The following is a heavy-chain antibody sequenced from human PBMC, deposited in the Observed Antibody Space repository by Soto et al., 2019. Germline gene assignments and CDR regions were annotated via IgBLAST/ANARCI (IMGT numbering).Heavy chain of an antibody. CDR3: XXXXXXXVAGA. J-gene: IGHJ5*02. CDR2: ISYDGSNK. CDR1: GFTFSSYA. Sequence: QVQLVESGGGVVQPGRSLRLSCAASGFTFSSYAMHWVRQAPGKGLEWVAVISYDGSNKYYADSVKGRFTISRDNSKNTLYLQMNSLRAEDTAXXXXXXXXXXXVAGAWGQGTLVTVSS. D-gene: IGHD6-19*01. V-gene: IGHV3-30-3*01.